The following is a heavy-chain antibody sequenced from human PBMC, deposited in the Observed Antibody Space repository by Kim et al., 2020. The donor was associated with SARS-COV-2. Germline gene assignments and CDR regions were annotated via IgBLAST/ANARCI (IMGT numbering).Heavy chain of an antibody. V-gene: IGHV4-34*01. CDR2: INHSGST. CDR1: GGSFSGYY. D-gene: IGHD3-16*01. J-gene: IGHJ4*02. Sequence: SETLSLTCAVYGGSFSGYYWSWIRQPPGKGLEWIGEINHSGSTNYNPSLKSRVTISVDTSKNQFSLKLSSVTAADTAVYYCARGQTWGRGAMAINYWGQGTLVTVSS. CDR3: ARGQTWGRGAMAINY.